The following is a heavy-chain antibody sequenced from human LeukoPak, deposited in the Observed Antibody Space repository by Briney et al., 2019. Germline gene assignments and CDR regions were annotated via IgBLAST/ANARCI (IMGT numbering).Heavy chain of an antibody. CDR2: IYSGGST. D-gene: IGHD3-9*01. J-gene: IGHJ6*02. Sequence: GGSLRLSCAASGFTASSNYMSWVRQAPGKGLEWVSVIYSGGSTYYADSVKGRFTISRDNSKNTLYLQMNSLRAEDTAVYYCASGVYYDILTGYSFYGMDVWGQGTTVTVSS. CDR3: ASGVYYDILTGYSFYGMDV. CDR1: GFTASSNY. V-gene: IGHV3-66*01.